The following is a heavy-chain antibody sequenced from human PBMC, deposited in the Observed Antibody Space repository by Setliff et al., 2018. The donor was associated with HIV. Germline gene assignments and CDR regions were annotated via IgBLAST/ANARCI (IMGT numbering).Heavy chain of an antibody. CDR2: ISAYNGNT. CDR1: GYTFTSYG. J-gene: IGHJ3*02. V-gene: IGHV1-18*01. Sequence: ASVKVSCKASGYTFTSYGISWVRQAPGQGLEWMGWISAYNGNTNYAQKLQGRVTMTTDTSTSTAYMELRSLRSDDAAVYYCARDLDSSGYGDAFDIWGQGTMVTVSS. D-gene: IGHD3-22*01. CDR3: ARDLDSSGYGDAFDI.